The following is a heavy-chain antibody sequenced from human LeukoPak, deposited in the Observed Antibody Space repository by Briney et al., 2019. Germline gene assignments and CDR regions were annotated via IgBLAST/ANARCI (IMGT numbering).Heavy chain of an antibody. V-gene: IGHV4-34*01. D-gene: IGHD4-17*01. CDR1: GGSFSGYY. CDR2: INHSGST. Sequence: SETLSLTCAVYGGSFSGYYWSWIRQPPGKGLEWIGEINHSGSTNYNPSLKSRVTISVDTSKNQFSLKLSSVTAADTAVYYCARRGPVTPDYWGQGTLVTVSS. J-gene: IGHJ4*02. CDR3: ARRGPVTPDY.